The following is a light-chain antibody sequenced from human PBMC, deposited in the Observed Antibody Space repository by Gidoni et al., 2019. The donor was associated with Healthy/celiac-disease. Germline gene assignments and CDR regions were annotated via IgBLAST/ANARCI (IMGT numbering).Light chain of an antibody. CDR1: QSVSSN. J-gene: IGKJ4*01. V-gene: IGKV3-15*01. CDR2: GAS. Sequence: EIVMTQSPATLSVSPGERATLSCRASQSVSSNLAWYQQKPGQAPRLLIYGASTRATGIPARFSGSGSGTEFTLTFSSLQSEDFAVYYCQQYNNWPLTFGGXTKVGIK. CDR3: QQYNNWPLT.